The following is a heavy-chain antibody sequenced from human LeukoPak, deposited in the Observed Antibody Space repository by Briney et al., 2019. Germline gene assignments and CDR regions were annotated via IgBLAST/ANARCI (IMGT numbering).Heavy chain of an antibody. CDR2: ISNYNGST. J-gene: IGHJ1*01. D-gene: IGHD3-22*01. Sequence: ASVKVSCKASGYTFTSYGINWVRQAPGQGLEWMGWISNYNGSTNYAQKLQGRVTMTTDTSTSTVYMELRSLRSDDTAVYYCASGAITMIVVVPAYFQHWGQGTLVTVSS. CDR1: GYTFTSYG. CDR3: ASGAITMIVVVPAYFQH. V-gene: IGHV1-18*01.